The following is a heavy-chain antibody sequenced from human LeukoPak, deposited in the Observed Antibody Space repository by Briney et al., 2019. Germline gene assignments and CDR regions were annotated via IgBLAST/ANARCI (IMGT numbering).Heavy chain of an antibody. J-gene: IGHJ5*02. D-gene: IGHD6-13*01. CDR1: GGSISSGGYY. Sequence: MSSETLSLTCTVSGGSISSGGYYWSWIRQHPGKGLEWIGYIYYSGSTYYNPSLKSRVTISVDTSKNQFSRKLSSVTAADTAVYYCAREGSWYWFDPWGQGTLVTVSS. CDR2: IYYSGST. CDR3: AREGSWYWFDP. V-gene: IGHV4-31*03.